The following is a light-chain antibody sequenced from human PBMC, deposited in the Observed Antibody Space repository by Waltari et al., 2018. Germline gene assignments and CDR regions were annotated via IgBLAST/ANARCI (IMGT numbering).Light chain of an antibody. V-gene: IGKV1-39*01. CDR3: QQYYTTLGT. J-gene: IGKJ4*01. CDR1: RSVADF. Sequence: IQMTQSPSSLSASVGDRVTITCRASRSVADFLIWYQHKPGQALKLLIYSTSTLQSGVPARFSGSGYGTDFTLTINSLQPEDFATYYCQQYYTTLGTFGGGTNVEI. CDR2: STS.